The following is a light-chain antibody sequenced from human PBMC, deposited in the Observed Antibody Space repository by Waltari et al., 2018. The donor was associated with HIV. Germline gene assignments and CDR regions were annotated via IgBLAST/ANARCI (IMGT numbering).Light chain of an antibody. J-gene: IGLJ2*01. Sequence: SDLTQPASVSGFLGQSITISCTGYDSNFSCYNFISWYQHHPGKPPKLLLYEVDIRASGILGRFSGSKSGNTASLTISGLQIDDEAVYYCASYTADDTLLFGGGTTVTVL. V-gene: IGLV2-14*01. CDR1: DSNFSCYNF. CDR3: ASYTADDTLL. CDR2: EVD.